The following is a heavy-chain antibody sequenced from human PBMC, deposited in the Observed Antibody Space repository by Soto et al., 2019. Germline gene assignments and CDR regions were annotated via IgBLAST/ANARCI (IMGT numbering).Heavy chain of an antibody. CDR1: CGSISSGDYY. D-gene: IGHD1-26*01. CDR2: IYYSGST. Sequence: SETLSLTCTVSCGSISSGDYYWSWIRQPPGKGLEWIGYIYYSGSTYCNPSRKSRVTRSVYTPKNQFYXKLSSVTAPDTGVYYCARDRGVRGTTYYWGQGTRLTVCS. CDR3: ARDRGVRGTTYY. V-gene: IGHV4-30-4*01. J-gene: IGHJ4*02.